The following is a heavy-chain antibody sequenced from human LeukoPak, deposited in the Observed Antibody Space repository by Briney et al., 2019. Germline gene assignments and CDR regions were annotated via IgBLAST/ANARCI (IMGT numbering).Heavy chain of an antibody. CDR3: ARDSYSSSWDY. D-gene: IGHD6-6*01. CDR2: ISSSGSTI. J-gene: IGHJ4*02. CDR1: GFTFSSYA. V-gene: IGHV3-48*03. Sequence: GGSLRLSCAASGFTFSSYAMSWVRQAPGKGLEWVSYISSSGSTIYYADSVKGRFTISRDNAKNSLYLQMNSLRAEDTAVYYCARDSYSSSWDYWGQGTLVTVSS.